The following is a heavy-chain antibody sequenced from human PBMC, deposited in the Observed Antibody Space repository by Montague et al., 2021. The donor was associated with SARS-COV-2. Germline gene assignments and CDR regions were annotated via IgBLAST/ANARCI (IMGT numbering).Heavy chain of an antibody. D-gene: IGHD3-9*01. V-gene: IGHV3-21*01. J-gene: IGHJ4*02. CDR3: ARDMYYDILTGYYTY. Sequence: LSCAASGFTFSSYSMNWVRQAPGKGLEWVSSISSSSSYIYYADSVKGRFTISRDNAKNSLYLQMNSLRAEDTAVYYCARDMYYDILTGYYTYWGQGTLVTVSS. CDR1: GFTFSSYS. CDR2: ISSSSSYI.